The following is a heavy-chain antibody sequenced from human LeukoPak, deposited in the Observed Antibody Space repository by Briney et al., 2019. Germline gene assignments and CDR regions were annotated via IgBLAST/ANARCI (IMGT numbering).Heavy chain of an antibody. J-gene: IGHJ4*02. CDR3: ARGRRDRRWLVRPILYYFGY. CDR2: MNPNSGNT. CDR1: GYTFTSYD. D-gene: IGHD6-19*01. Sequence: ASVKVSCKASGYTFTSYDINWVRQATGQGLEWMGWMNPNSGNTGYAQKFQGRVTMTRNTSISTAYMELSSLRSEDTAVYYCARGRRDRRWLVRPILYYFGYWGQGTLVTVSS. V-gene: IGHV1-8*01.